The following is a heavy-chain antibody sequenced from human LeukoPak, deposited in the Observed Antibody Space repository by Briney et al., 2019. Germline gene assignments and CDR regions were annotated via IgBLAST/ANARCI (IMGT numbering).Heavy chain of an antibody. J-gene: IGHJ4*02. CDR1: GSSLTDLS. Sequence: GASVKVSFKVSGSSLTDLSLHWVRQAPGKGLEWMGGFDPEDGEPIYAQKFQGRLSMTEDTSKDTGYMELRTLRSEDTALYYCAKSHGDYGLLDYWDQGTLVTVSS. CDR2: FDPEDGEP. CDR3: AKSHGDYGLLDY. D-gene: IGHD4-17*01. V-gene: IGHV1-24*01.